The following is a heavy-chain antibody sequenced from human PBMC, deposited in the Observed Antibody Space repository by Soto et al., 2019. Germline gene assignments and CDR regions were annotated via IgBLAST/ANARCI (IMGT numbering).Heavy chain of an antibody. D-gene: IGHD2-8*01. CDR3: AKDVVDRGVNP. J-gene: IGHJ5*02. V-gene: IGHV3-23*01. CDR2: ITESGSST. CDR1: GFTLRKYA. Sequence: PGGSLRLSCAASGFTLRKYAMTWVRQAPGQGLEYVSSITESGSSTYYADSVKGRFTISRDNSKNTLYLQMNSLRAEDTAVYYSAKDVVDRGVNPGGREPLVTVS.